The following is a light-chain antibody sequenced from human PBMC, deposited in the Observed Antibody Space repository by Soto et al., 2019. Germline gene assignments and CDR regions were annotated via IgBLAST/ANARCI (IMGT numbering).Light chain of an antibody. Sequence: DIQMTQSPSSLSASVGDSVTISCRASRNIRNYLNWYQQKPGKAPTLLIYASSSLHGGVPSRFAGSGSENEFTVTDSRVQREDVATYFCQQGHSPPYTFGQET. CDR3: QQGHSPPYT. J-gene: IGKJ2*01. CDR1: RNIRNY. V-gene: IGKV1-39*01. CDR2: ASS.